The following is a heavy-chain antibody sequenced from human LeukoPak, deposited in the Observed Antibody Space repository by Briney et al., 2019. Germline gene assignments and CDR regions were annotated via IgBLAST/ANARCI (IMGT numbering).Heavy chain of an antibody. J-gene: IGHJ4*02. CDR2: INHSGST. D-gene: IGHD3-3*01. V-gene: IGHV4-34*01. CDR1: GFTFSSCS. CDR3: ARVGFWSGYSSGY. Sequence: GSLRLSCAASGFTFSSCSMNWIRQPPGKGLEWIGKINHSGSTNYNPSLKSRVTISVDTSKNQFSLKLSSVTAADTAVYYCARVGFWSGYSSGYWGQGTLVTVSS.